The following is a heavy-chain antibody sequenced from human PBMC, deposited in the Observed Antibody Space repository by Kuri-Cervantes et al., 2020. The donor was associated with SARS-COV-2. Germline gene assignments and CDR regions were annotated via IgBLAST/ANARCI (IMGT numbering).Heavy chain of an antibody. Sequence: ASVKVSCKASGYTFTGYYMHWVRQAPGQGLEWMGWINPNSGGTNYAQKFQGRVTMTRDTSISTAYMELSRLRSDDTAVYYCAREISANSSWFDPWGQGTLVTVSS. CDR2: INPNSGGT. V-gene: IGHV1-2*02. CDR1: GYTFTGYY. CDR3: AREISANSSWFDP. J-gene: IGHJ5*02. D-gene: IGHD3-3*02.